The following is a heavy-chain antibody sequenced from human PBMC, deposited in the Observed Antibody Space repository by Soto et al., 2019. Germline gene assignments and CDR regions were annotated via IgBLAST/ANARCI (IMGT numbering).Heavy chain of an antibody. Sequence: GESLKISCKGSGYSFTSYWISWVRQMPGKGLEWMGRIDPSDSYTNYSPSFQGHVTISADKSISTAYLQWSSLKASDTAMYYCARLPTSSISLKNYYYGMDVRGQRTTVTVSS. D-gene: IGHD2-2*01. V-gene: IGHV5-10-1*01. J-gene: IGHJ6*02. CDR1: GYSFTSYW. CDR2: IDPSDSYT. CDR3: ARLPTSSISLKNYYYGMDV.